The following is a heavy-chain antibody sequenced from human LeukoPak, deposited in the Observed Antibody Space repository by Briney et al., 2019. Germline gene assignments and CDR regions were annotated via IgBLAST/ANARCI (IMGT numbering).Heavy chain of an antibody. Sequence: SETLSLTCSVSGGSISSGAYYWSWIRQFPGRGLEWIAYIYHTGNTYYNPSLKSRLTMSLDTSINQFSLKLSSVTAADTAVYYCARDLSGYGASDYWGQGTLVTASS. V-gene: IGHV4-31*03. CDR3: ARDLSGYGASDY. J-gene: IGHJ4*02. CDR2: IYHTGNT. CDR1: GGSISSGAYY. D-gene: IGHD3-22*01.